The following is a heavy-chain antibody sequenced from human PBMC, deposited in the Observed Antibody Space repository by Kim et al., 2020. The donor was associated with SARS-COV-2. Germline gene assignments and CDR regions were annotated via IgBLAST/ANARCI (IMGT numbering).Heavy chain of an antibody. D-gene: IGHD1-7*01. Sequence: GGSLRLSCAASGFTFSSYAMSWVRQAPGKGLEWVSTVTGGGGEPNYADSVKGRFTISRDNSKDTLYLQMHSLRAEDTAIYYCAKASMAELHRPPHDYWGQGTLVTVSS. CDR1: GFTFSSYA. J-gene: IGHJ4*02. V-gene: IGHV3-23*01. CDR3: AKASMAELHRPPHDY. CDR2: VTGGGGEP.